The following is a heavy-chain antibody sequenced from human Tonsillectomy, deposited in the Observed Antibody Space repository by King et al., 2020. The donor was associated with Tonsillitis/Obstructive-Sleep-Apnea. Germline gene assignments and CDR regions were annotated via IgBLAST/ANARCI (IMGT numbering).Heavy chain of an antibody. J-gene: IGHJ4*02. Sequence: VQLVQSGAEVKKPGASVKVSCKASGYTFTSYYMHWVRQAPGQGLEWMGLINPSGGSTSYAQKFQGRVTMTRDTSTSTVYMELSSLRSEDTAVYYCAREPPVVVVAATLDYWGQGTLVTVSS. CDR1: GYTFTSYY. CDR2: INPSGGST. CDR3: AREPPVVVVAATLDY. V-gene: IGHV1-46*01. D-gene: IGHD2-15*01.